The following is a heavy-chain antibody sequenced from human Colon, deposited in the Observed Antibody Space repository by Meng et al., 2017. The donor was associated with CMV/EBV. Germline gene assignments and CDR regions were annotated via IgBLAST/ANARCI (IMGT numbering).Heavy chain of an antibody. V-gene: IGHV4-4*02. CDR1: GDSIGRRLW. D-gene: IGHD2-15*01. CDR2: ISHSGDT. CDR3: ARSPGWYSLDY. J-gene: IGHJ4*02. Sequence: SETLSLTCAVSGDSIGRRLWWSWVRQPPGKGLEWLGEISHSGDTKYKSSLQSRVTISADMTKNHFSLQLTSVTAADTGVYFCARSPGWYSLDYWGQGILVTVSS.